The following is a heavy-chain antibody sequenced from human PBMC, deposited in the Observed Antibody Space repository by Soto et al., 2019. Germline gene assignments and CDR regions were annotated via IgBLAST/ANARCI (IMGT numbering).Heavy chain of an antibody. J-gene: IGHJ6*03. V-gene: IGHV1-18*01. D-gene: IGHD3-10*01. Sequence: QVPLVQSGAEVKKPGASVKVSCKASGYTFTSYGISWVRQAPGQGLEWMGWISAYNGNTNYAQKLQGRVTMTTDTSTSTAYMELRRLRSDDRAVYYCARDLLYGSGRSGPYYYYMDAWGKGTTVTVSS. CDR2: ISAYNGNT. CDR1: GYTFTSYG. CDR3: ARDLLYGSGRSGPYYYYMDA.